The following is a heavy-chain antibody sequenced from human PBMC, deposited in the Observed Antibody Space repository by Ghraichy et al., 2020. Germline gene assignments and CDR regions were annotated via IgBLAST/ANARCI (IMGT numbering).Heavy chain of an antibody. CDR3: AGSTYYYGSAF. CDR2: INHSGST. J-gene: IGHJ3*01. CDR1: GGSFSGYY. D-gene: IGHD3-10*01. Sequence: SETLSLTCAVYGGSFSGYYWSWIRQPPGKGLEWIGEINHSGSTNYNPSLKSRVTISVDTSKNQFSLKLSSVTAADTAVYYCAGSTYYYGSAFWGQGTMVTVSS. V-gene: IGHV4-34*01.